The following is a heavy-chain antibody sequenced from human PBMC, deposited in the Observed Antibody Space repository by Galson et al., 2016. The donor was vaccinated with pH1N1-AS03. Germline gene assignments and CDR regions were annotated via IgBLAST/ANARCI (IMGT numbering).Heavy chain of an antibody. J-gene: IGHJ6*02. Sequence: LSLTCTVSGGSISSYYWTWIRQPPGKGLEWIGHIYYSGGTNNNPSLKIRVTIAVDTSKNQFSLKLSSVTAADTAVYYCARFRSSWTFYYGLDVWGQGTTVTVSS. CDR2: IYYSGGT. V-gene: IGHV4-59*01. CDR3: ARFRSSWTFYYGLDV. CDR1: GGSISSYY. D-gene: IGHD6-13*01.